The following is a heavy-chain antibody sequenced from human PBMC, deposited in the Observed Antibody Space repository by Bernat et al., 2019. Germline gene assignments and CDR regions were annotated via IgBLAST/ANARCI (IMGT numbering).Heavy chain of an antibody. Sequence: QVQLQQSGPGLVKPSQTLSLTCAISGDSVSSNSAAWNWIRQSPSRGLEWLGRTYYRSKWYNDYAVSVKSRITINPDTSKNQFSLQLNSVTTEDTAVYYCARGYCSSTSCPSGWFDPWGQGTLVTVSS. J-gene: IGHJ5*02. D-gene: IGHD2-2*01. CDR1: GDSVSSNSAA. CDR2: TYYRSKWYN. CDR3: ARGYCSSTSCPSGWFDP. V-gene: IGHV6-1*01.